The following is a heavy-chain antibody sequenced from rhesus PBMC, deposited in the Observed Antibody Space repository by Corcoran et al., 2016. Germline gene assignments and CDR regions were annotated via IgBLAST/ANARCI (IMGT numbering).Heavy chain of an antibody. Sequence: QVQLQESGPAVVKPSETLSLTCAVSGGSISSSNWWSWIRQSPGKGLEWIGGIYGSGGSTEYNPSLKSRVTISIDTSKNQFSLKLSSVTAADTAVYYCARRTTVAARDFDYWGQGVLVTVSS. J-gene: IGHJ4*01. CDR3: ARRTTVAARDFDY. CDR1: GGSISSSNW. V-gene: IGHV4-93*02. D-gene: IGHD4-29*01. CDR2: IYGSGGST.